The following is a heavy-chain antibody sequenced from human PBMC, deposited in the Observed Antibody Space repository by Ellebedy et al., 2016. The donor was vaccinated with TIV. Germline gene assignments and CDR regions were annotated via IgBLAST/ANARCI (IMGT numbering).Heavy chain of an antibody. J-gene: IGHJ4*02. CDR2: IIGMFGTA. V-gene: IGHV1-69*13. CDR1: GGTFSSYA. D-gene: IGHD5-12*01. CDR3: ARHSGYHATSHFAN. Sequence: SVKVSCKASGGTFSSYAFSWVRQATGQGLEWMGGIIGMFGTATYAQKFVGRVTITAHELTSSAYMELSSLRSEDTAVYYCARHSGYHATSHFANWGQGTLVTASS.